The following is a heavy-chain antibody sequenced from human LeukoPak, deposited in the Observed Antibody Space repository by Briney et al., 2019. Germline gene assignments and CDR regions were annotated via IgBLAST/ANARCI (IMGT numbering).Heavy chain of an antibody. CDR2: ISPNSGGT. CDR3: AREKPYCTNGVCYTRLFDY. D-gene: IGHD2-8*01. CDR1: GYTFTGYY. J-gene: IGHJ4*02. Sequence: ASVKVSCKASGYTFTGYYMHWVRQAPGQGLEWMGWISPNSGGTNYAQKFQGRVTMTRDTSISAAYMELSRLRSDDTAVYYCAREKPYCTNGVCYTRLFDYWGQGTLVTVSS. V-gene: IGHV1-2*02.